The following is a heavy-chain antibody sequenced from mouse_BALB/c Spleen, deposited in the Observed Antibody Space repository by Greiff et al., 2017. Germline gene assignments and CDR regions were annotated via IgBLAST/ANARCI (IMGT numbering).Heavy chain of an antibody. Sequence: QVQLQQPGAELVKPGASVKLSCKASGYTFTSYWMHWVKQRPGQGLEWIGEINPSNGRTNYNEKFKGKATLTVDTSSSTAYVDLSSLTSEDSAVYYCARDYGSSYVFAYWGQGTLVTVSA. CDR3: ARDYGSSYVFAY. V-gene: IGHV1S81*02. CDR1: GYTFTSYW. CDR2: INPSNGRT. D-gene: IGHD1-1*01. J-gene: IGHJ3*01.